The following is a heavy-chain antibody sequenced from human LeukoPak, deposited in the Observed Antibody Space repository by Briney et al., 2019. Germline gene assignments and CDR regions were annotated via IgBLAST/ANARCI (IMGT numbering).Heavy chain of an antibody. CDR3: ARDKAAGYFDY. Sequence: ASVKVSCKASGYSFTEHYIYWVRQAPGQGLEWVGRINCNSGDANSAQKFQGRVTMTRDTSVSTAYMELSRLRSDDTAVYYCARDKAAGYFDYWGQGTLVTVSS. CDR2: INCNSGDA. CDR1: GYSFTEHY. J-gene: IGHJ4*02. D-gene: IGHD6-13*01. V-gene: IGHV1-2*02.